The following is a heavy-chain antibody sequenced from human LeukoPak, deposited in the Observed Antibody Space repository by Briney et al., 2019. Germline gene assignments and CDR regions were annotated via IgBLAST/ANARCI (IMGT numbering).Heavy chain of an antibody. J-gene: IGHJ2*01. V-gene: IGHV3-21*01. Sequence: GGSLRLSCAASGFTFSSYSMNWVRQAPGKGLEWVSSISSSSTYIYYAGSVKGRFTISRDNAKNSLFLQMNSLRAEDTAVYYCARDKGTEGLLPRGDWYFDLWGRGTLVTVSS. D-gene: IGHD3-3*01. CDR3: ARDKGTEGLLPRGDWYFDL. CDR1: GFTFSSYS. CDR2: ISSSSTYI.